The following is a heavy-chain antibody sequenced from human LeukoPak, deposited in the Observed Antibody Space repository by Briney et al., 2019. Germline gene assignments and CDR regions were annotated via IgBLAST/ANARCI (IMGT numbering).Heavy chain of an antibody. J-gene: IGHJ4*02. V-gene: IGHV3-53*01. CDR1: GFTVSSNY. D-gene: IGHD3-16*01. CDR3: TRRLDD. CDR2: IYSGGST. Sequence: GGSLSLSCAASGFTVSSNYMSWVRQAPGKGLEWVSVIYSGGSTYYADSVKGRFTISRDNAQNSLYLQMNGLRVEDTAVYYCTRRLDDWGQGTLVTVSS.